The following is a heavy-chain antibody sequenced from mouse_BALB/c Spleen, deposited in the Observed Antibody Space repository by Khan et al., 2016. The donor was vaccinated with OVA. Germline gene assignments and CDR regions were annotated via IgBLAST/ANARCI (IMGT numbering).Heavy chain of an antibody. Sequence: EVELVESGGDLVRPGGSLKLSCAASGFTFSAYGMSWVRQSPDKRLEWVATINSDGHYTYYPDSLKGRFIISRDNAKNTLYLQMCSLKSEDTAMYYCASHLTGSFAYWGQGTLVTVSA. V-gene: IGHV5-6*01. CDR3: ASHLTGSFAY. CDR2: INSDGHYT. CDR1: GFTFSAYG. J-gene: IGHJ3*01. D-gene: IGHD4-1*01.